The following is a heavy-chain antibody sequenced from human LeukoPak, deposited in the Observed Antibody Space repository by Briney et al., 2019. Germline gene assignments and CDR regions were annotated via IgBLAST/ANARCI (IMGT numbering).Heavy chain of an antibody. J-gene: IGHJ5*02. CDR2: IYSGGST. Sequence: GGSLGLSCEASGFTVSSNYMSWVRQAPGKGLEWVSVIYSGGSTYYADSVKGRFTISRDNSKNTLYLQMNSLRAEDTAVYYCARVGQYQLLDPWGQGTLVTVSS. D-gene: IGHD2-2*01. V-gene: IGHV3-53*01. CDR1: GFTVSSNY. CDR3: ARVGQYQLLDP.